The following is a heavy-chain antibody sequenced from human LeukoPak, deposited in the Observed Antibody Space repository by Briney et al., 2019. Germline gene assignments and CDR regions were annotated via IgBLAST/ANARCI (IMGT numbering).Heavy chain of an antibody. J-gene: IGHJ3*02. CDR1: GFTFSTYN. CDR3: ARGPPSGYLGFGAFDI. V-gene: IGHV3-21*01. D-gene: IGHD3-3*01. CDR2: ITSSSTYM. Sequence: GGSLRLSCAASGFTFSTYNMNWVRRTPGKGLEWVSSITSSSTYMFYADSVRGRFTISRDNAENSLFLQMNSLRDEDTAVYYCARGPPSGYLGFGAFDIWGQGTMVTVSS.